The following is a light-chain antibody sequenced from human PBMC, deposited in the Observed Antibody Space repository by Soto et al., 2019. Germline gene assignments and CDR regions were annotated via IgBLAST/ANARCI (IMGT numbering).Light chain of an antibody. V-gene: IGLV1-47*01. CDR2: KDL. CDR3: LTWDDSLRGWV. CDR1: NSNIGNRP. J-gene: IGLJ3*02. Sequence: QSVLTQPPSASGTPGQMVTISCSGGNSNIGNRPVHWFKQLPVTAPKLLIYKDLQRPSWVPDRCSGSKSCTSASLAISWLRSDDEADYYCLTWDDSLRGWVFGGGTKLTVL.